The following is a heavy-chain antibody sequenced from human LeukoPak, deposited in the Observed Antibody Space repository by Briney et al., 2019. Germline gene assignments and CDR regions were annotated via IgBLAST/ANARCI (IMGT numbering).Heavy chain of an antibody. CDR3: AREGWNGSGSYPY. CDR1: GYTFTGYY. CDR2: INPNSGGT. Sequence: ASVKVSCKASGYTFTGYYMHWVRQAPGQGLEWMGWINPNSGGTNYAQKFQGRVTMTRDTSISTAYMELSRLRSDDTAVYYCAREGWNGSGSYPYWGQGTLVTVSS. J-gene: IGHJ4*02. D-gene: IGHD3-10*01. V-gene: IGHV1-2*02.